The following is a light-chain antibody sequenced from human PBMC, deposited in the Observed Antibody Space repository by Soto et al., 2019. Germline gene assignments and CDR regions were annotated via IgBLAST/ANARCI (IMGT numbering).Light chain of an antibody. CDR2: DVS. CDR3: CAYAGSYTVPF. Sequence: QSALTQPRSVSGSPGQSVTISCTGTSSDVGGYNYVSWYQQHPGKAPKLMIYDVSKRPSGVPDRFSGSKSGNTASLTISGLQAEDEAAYYFCAYAGSYTVPFFGTGTKLTVL. V-gene: IGLV2-11*01. J-gene: IGLJ1*01. CDR1: SSDVGGYNY.